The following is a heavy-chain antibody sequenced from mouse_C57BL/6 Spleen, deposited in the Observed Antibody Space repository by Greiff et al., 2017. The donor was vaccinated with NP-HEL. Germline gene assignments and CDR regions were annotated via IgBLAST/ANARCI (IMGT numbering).Heavy chain of an antibody. J-gene: IGHJ4*01. CDR3: ARRNLLLRYMDY. V-gene: IGHV1-50*01. Sequence: VQLQQPGAELVKPGASVKLSCKASGYTFTSYWMQWVKQRPGQGLEWIGEIDPSDSYTNYNQKFKGKATLTVDTSSSTAYMQLSSLTSEDSAVYYCARRNLLLRYMDYWGQGTSVTVSS. D-gene: IGHD1-1*01. CDR2: IDPSDSYT. CDR1: GYTFTSYW.